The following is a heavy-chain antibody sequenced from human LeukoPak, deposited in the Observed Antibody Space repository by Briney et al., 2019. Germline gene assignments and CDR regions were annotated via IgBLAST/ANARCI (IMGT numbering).Heavy chain of an antibody. D-gene: IGHD3-10*01. V-gene: IGHV3-11*04. J-gene: IGHJ4*02. Sequence: GGSLRLSCAASGFTFSDYYMSWIRQAPGKGLEWVSYITGGGSTIYYADSVKGRFTISRDNAKNSLYLQMNSLRAEDTAVYYCARGQEKDDYGSDHWGQGTLVTVSS. CDR1: GFTFSDYY. CDR3: ARGQEKDDYGSDH. CDR2: ITGGGSTI.